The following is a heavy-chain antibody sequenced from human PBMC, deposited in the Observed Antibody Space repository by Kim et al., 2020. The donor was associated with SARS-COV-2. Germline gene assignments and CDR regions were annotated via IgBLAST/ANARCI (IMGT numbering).Heavy chain of an antibody. V-gene: IGHV3-48*02. J-gene: IGHJ4*02. Sequence: GGSLRLSCAASGFTFSSYSMNWVRQAPGKGLEWVSYISSSSSTIYYADSVKGRFTISRDNAKNSLYLQMNSLRDEDTAVYYCARAPTRSLSDIRPLHPRGRWGQGTLVTVSS. CDR1: GFTFSSYS. CDR2: ISSSSSTI. CDR3: ARAPTRSLSDIRPLHPRGR. D-gene: IGHD2-21*02.